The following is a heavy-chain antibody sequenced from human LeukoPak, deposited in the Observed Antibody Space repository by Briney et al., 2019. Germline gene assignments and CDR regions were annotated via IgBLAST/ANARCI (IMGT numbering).Heavy chain of an antibody. CDR1: GGSISSYY. CDR2: INHSGST. D-gene: IGHD3-9*01. CDR3: ARVWVLRYFDWLAREHYFDY. J-gene: IGHJ4*02. V-gene: IGHV4-34*01. Sequence: SETLSLTCTVSGGSISSYYWSWIRQPPGKGLEWIGEINHSGSTNYNPSLKSRVTISVDTSKNQFSLKLSSVTAADTAVYYCARVWVLRYFDWLAREHYFDYWGQGTLVTVSS.